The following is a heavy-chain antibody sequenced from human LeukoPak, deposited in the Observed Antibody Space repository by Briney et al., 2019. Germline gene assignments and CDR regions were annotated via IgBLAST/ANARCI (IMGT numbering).Heavy chain of an antibody. CDR2: IIDTGST. CDR3: ARSSLTGGWFDP. CDR1: GDSIRTYY. J-gene: IGHJ5*02. D-gene: IGHD7-27*01. Sequence: SETLSLTCSVSGDSIRTYYWSWTRQPPGKGLEWIGYIIDTGSTNYKPSLKTRLTMSVDVSKNQISLKLSSVTAADTAVYYCARSSLTGGWFDPWGQGTLVTVSS. V-gene: IGHV4-59*01.